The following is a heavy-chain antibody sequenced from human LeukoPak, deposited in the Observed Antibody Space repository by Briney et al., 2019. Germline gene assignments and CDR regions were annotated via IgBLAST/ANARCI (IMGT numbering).Heavy chain of an antibody. V-gene: IGHV3-53*04. CDR1: GFTVSSNY. J-gene: IGHJ4*02. D-gene: IGHD6-19*01. Sequence: PGGSLRLSCAASGFTVSSNYMSWVRQAPGKGLEWVSVIYSGGSTYYADSVKGRFTISRHNSKNTLYLQMNSLRAEDTAVYYCAKHGYSSGWPQVPSDYWGQGTLVTVSS. CDR3: AKHGYSSGWPQVPSDY. CDR2: IYSGGST.